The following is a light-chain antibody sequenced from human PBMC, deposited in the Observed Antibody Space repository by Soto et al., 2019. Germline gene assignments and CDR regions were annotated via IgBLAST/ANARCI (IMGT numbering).Light chain of an antibody. CDR2: AAS. V-gene: IGKV1-12*01. CDR3: QQANNFPLT. Sequence: DIQVTQSPSFVSAAVGDRVTITCRTNQDIGSWLAWYQQKPGKAPKLLISAASDLHIGVPSRFSGSGSGTHFTLTITSPQPEDFGTYYCQQANNFPLTFGGGTRIEI. J-gene: IGKJ4*01. CDR1: QDIGSW.